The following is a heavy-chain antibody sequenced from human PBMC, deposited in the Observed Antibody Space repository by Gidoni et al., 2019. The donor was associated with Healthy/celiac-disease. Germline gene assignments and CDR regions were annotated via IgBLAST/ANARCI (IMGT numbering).Heavy chain of an antibody. CDR2: IYHSGST. Sequence: QVQLQESGPGLVKPSGTLSPTCAVSGGSISSSNWWSWVRQPPGKGLELIGEIYHSGSTNYNPSLKSRVTISVDKSKNQFSLKLSSVTAADTAVYYCARDTFLGNYYGSGSYYIPYGMDVWGQGTTVTVSS. CDR1: GGSISSSNW. D-gene: IGHD3-10*01. J-gene: IGHJ6*02. V-gene: IGHV4-4*02. CDR3: ARDTFLGNYYGSGSYYIPYGMDV.